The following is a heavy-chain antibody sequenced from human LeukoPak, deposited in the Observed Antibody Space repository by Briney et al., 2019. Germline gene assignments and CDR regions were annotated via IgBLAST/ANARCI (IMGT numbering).Heavy chain of an antibody. V-gene: IGHV1-2*02. J-gene: IGHJ4*02. CDR3: ARDYSSPPNFDY. Sequence: ASVKVSCEASGYTFTGYYMHWVRQAPGQGLGWVGWINPNSGGTNYAQKFQGRVTMTRDTSISTAYMELSRLRSDDTAVYYCARDYSSPPNFDYWGQGTLVTVSS. D-gene: IGHD6-13*01. CDR1: GYTFTGYY. CDR2: INPNSGGT.